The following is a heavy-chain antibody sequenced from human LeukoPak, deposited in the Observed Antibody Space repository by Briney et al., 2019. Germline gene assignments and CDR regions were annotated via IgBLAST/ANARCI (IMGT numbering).Heavy chain of an antibody. Sequence: ASLKLSCKTSGYTFTGYYIHWVRRAPGQGPGRMGWISPNIGGTNYAQQFQDRASMTRDTSINTAYMELSRLRSDDTAVYYCVRDSSFDIWRQGTMVTVSS. CDR1: GYTFTGYY. CDR2: ISPNIGGT. J-gene: IGHJ3*02. V-gene: IGHV1-2*02. CDR3: VRDSSFDI.